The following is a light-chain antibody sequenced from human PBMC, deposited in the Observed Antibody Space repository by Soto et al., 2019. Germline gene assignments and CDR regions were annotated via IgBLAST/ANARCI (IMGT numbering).Light chain of an antibody. CDR1: QDISRY. J-gene: IGKJ2*01. Sequence: DLQMTQSPSSLSATVGDRVTLKCQASQDISRYLNWYQQKPGKAPKLLIYDASNMEREVPSRFTGSGSGTDFSLTISSLQPEDIAIYYCQQYDRPPYTFGQGTKLEIK. CDR3: QQYDRPPYT. V-gene: IGKV1-33*01. CDR2: DAS.